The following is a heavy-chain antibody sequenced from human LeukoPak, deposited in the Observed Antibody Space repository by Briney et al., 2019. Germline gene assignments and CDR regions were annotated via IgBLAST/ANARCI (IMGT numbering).Heavy chain of an antibody. V-gene: IGHV3-30*18. J-gene: IGHJ4*02. CDR3: AKDGDS. D-gene: IGHD3-3*01. Sequence: GRSLRLSCAASGFTFSSYGMHWVRQAPGKGLEWVAVISYDGSNKYYADSVKGRFIISRDNSKNTLYLQMNSLRAEDTAVYYCAKDGDSWGQGTLVTVSS. CDR1: GFTFSSYG. CDR2: ISYDGSNK.